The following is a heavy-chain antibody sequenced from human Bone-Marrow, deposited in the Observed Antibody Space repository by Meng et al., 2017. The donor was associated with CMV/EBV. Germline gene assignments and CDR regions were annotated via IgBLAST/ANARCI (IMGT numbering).Heavy chain of an antibody. J-gene: IGHJ6*02. CDR1: GYSFSGYY. CDR2: INAISGAT. D-gene: IGHD2-2*01. CDR3: ARDRSRSWYQTINRYYGMDV. Sequence: ASVKVSCKGSGYSFSGYYMHWVRQAPGQGLQWMGWINAISGATKYAQKFQGRVTMTTDTSISTVFMELSGLRSDDTAVYYCARDRSRSWYQTINRYYGMDVWGQGTTVTFSS. V-gene: IGHV1-2*02.